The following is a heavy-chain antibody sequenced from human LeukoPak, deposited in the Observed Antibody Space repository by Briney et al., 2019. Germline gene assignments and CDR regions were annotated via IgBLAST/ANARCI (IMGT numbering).Heavy chain of an antibody. V-gene: IGHV4-39*01. Sequence: SETLSLTCTVSGDSISSTNYYWGWIRQPPGKGLEWIGSIYYSGSTYYNPSLESRVTISVDTSKNQFSLKLSSVTAADTAVYYCARQVGSSGWLRTWGQGTLVTVSS. J-gene: IGHJ5*02. D-gene: IGHD6-19*01. CDR2: IYYSGST. CDR1: GDSISSTNYY. CDR3: ARQVGSSGWLRT.